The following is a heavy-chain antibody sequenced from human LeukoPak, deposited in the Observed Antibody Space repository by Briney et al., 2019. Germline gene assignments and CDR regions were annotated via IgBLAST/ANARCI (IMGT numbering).Heavy chain of an antibody. CDR3: ARHWAVGGRELDY. CDR1: GGSVSSSSYY. V-gene: IGHV4-39*01. Sequence: SETLSLTCTVSGGSVSSSSYYWGWIRQPPGKGLEWIGSMFNSGSTYDSPSLKSRVTISLDTSKNQFSLKLTSVTAADTAVYYCARHWAVGGRELDYWGQGILVTVSS. J-gene: IGHJ4*02. CDR2: MFNSGST. D-gene: IGHD2-15*01.